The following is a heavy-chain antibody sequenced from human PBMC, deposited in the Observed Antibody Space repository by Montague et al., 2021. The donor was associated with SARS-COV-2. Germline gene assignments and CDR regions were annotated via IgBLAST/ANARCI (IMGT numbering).Heavy chain of an antibody. CDR3: ARRYDFYRAEAFDV. J-gene: IGHJ3*01. V-gene: IGHV2-5*02. CDR2: XYWDGDQ. CDR1: GFSLNTDGVG. Sequence: PALMKPTQTLTLTCVFSGFSLNTDGVGVAWIRRPPGKALEWLALXYWDGDQRYSPSLKTRLTITKDTSKNRVVLTMTNLDPVDTATYYCARRYDFYRAEAFDVWGQGTMLTVSS. D-gene: IGHD3-3*01.